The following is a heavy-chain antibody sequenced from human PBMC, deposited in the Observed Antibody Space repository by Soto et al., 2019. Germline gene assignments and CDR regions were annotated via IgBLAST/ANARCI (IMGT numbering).Heavy chain of an antibody. CDR2: INSDGSST. Sequence: EVQLVESGGGLVQPGGSLRLSCAASGFTFTSYWMHWDRQAPGKGLVWVSRINSDGSSTVYVDSVKGRFTISRDNAKNTLYLQMNSLRAEDTAIYYCTRSITGYSYADTWGQGTLVTVSS. J-gene: IGHJ5*02. D-gene: IGHD5-18*01. CDR3: TRSITGYSYADT. CDR1: GFTFTSYW. V-gene: IGHV3-74*01.